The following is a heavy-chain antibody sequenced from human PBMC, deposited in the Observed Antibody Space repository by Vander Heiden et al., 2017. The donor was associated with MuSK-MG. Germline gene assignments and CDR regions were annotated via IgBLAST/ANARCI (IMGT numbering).Heavy chain of an antibody. CDR3: ARGAGPLWEYYFDY. J-gene: IGHJ4*02. CDR2: IYPGDSDT. D-gene: IGHD3-10*01. Sequence: EVQLVQSGAEVKQPGGSLKISCKASGYSFPSYWIAWVRQMPGEGLEFRVIIYPGDSDTRYSPSVQGQVTISVDKSISTAYLQWSSLKASDTAMYYCARGAGPLWEYYFDYWGQGTLVTVSS. CDR1: GYSFPSYW. V-gene: IGHV5-51*01.